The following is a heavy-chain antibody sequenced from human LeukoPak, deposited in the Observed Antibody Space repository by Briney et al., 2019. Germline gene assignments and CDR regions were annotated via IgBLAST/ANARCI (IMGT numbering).Heavy chain of an antibody. CDR1: GGSFSGYY. CDR2: INHSGST. CDR3: AIEAAAGTTYFDY. D-gene: IGHD6-13*01. J-gene: IGHJ4*02. Sequence: PSETLSLTCAVYGGSFSGYYWSWIRQPPGKGLEWIGEINHSGSTNYNPSLKSRVTISVDTSKNQFSLKLSSVTAADTAVYYCAIEAAAGTTYFDYWGQGTLVTVSS. V-gene: IGHV4-34*01.